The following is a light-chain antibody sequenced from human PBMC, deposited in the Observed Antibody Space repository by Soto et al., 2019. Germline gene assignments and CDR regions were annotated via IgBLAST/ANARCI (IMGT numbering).Light chain of an antibody. CDR3: QQYNSYSWT. J-gene: IGKJ1*01. Sequence: DIRMTQSPSTLSTSVGDRVTITCRASQNIRGWLAWYQQKPGKAPKLLIYDASTLESGDPSRFSGSGSGTEFTLTISSLQPDDFATYYCQQYNSYSWTFGQGTTVSLK. V-gene: IGKV1-5*01. CDR2: DAS. CDR1: QNIRGW.